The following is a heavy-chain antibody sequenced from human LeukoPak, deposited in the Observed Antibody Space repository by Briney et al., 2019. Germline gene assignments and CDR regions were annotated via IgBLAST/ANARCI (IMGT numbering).Heavy chain of an antibody. V-gene: IGHV3-30*02. CDR3: AKGGYYDFWSGYSNWFDP. CDR2: IRDDGSNK. CDR1: GFTFSSYG. Sequence: PAGSLILSCAASGFTFSSYGMHWVRQAPGKGLEWVAFIRDDGSNKYYADSVKGRFTISRDNSKNTLYLQMNSLRAEDTAVYYCAKGGYYDFWSGYSNWFDPWGQGTLVTVSS. J-gene: IGHJ5*02. D-gene: IGHD3-3*01.